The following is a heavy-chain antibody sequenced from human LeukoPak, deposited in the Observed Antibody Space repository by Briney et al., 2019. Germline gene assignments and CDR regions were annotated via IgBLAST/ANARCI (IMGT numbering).Heavy chain of an antibody. CDR2: IYYSGST. J-gene: IGHJ6*03. CDR3: ASTEDSGSYSYYYYMDV. D-gene: IGHD1-26*01. CDR1: GGSISSSSYY. Sequence: PSETLSLTCTVSGGSISSSSYYWGWIRQPPGKGLEWIGSIYYSGSTYYNPSLKSRVTISVDTSKNQFSLKLSSVTAADTAVYYCASTEDSGSYSYYYYMDVWGKGTTVTISS. V-gene: IGHV4-39*01.